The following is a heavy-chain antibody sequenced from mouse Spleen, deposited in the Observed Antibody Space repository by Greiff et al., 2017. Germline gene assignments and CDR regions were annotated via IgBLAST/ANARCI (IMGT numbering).Heavy chain of an antibody. CDR3: ARGTGTGYFDV. Sequence: QVQLQQSGAELMMPGASVKLSCKASGYTFTSYWLHWVKQRPGQGLEWIGEIDPSDSYSNYNQKFKGKATLTVDKSSSTAYMQLSSLTSEDSAVYFCARGTGTGYFDVWGAGTTVTVSS. J-gene: IGHJ1*01. CDR2: IDPSDSYS. D-gene: IGHD4-1*01. V-gene: IGHV1-69*01. CDR1: GYTFTSYW.